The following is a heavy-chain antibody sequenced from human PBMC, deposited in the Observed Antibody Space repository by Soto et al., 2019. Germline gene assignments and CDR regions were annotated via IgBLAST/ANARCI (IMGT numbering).Heavy chain of an antibody. J-gene: IGHJ4*02. CDR2: ISYDGSNE. Sequence: SLRLSCVACGFIFSTYGMHWVRQVPGKGLEWVAHISYDGSNEYYADSVKGRFTVSLDNAKNTLDLQMNGLKTEDTALYYCTKEYIVGTTWGYFESWGQGALVIVSS. CDR3: TKEYIVGTTWGYFES. CDR1: GFIFSTYG. D-gene: IGHD1-1*01. V-gene: IGHV3-30*18.